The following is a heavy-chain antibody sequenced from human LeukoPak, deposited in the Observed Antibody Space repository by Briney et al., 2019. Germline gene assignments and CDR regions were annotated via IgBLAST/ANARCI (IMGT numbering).Heavy chain of an antibody. Sequence: PGGSLRLSCAASGSTFSSYSMNWVRQAPGKGLEWVSSISSSSSYIYYADSVKGRFTISRDNAKNSLYLQMNSLRAEDTAVYYCARDSSWDNWSGYRYFDYWGQGTLVTVSS. J-gene: IGHJ4*02. D-gene: IGHD3-3*01. CDR3: ARDSSWDNWSGYRYFDY. CDR2: ISSSSSYI. V-gene: IGHV3-21*01. CDR1: GSTFSSYS.